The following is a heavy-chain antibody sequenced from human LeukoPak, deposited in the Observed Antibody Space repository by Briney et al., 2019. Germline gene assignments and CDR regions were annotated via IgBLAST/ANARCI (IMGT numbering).Heavy chain of an antibody. CDR2: IIPIFGTA. J-gene: IGHJ4*02. V-gene: IGHV1-69*13. CDR1: GGTFSGYA. D-gene: IGHD4-17*01. CDR3: ARGGGYGDYVLPDY. Sequence: SVKVSCKASGGTFSGYAISWMRQAPGRGLDWMGGIIPIFGTANYAQKFQGRVTITADESTSTAYMELSSLRSEDTAVYYCARGGGYGDYVLPDYWGQGTLVTVSS.